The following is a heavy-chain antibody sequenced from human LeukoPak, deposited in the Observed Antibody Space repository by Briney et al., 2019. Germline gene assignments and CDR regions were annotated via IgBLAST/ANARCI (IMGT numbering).Heavy chain of an antibody. D-gene: IGHD1-26*01. V-gene: IGHV4-59*01. CDR3: ARGERYYYYYYMDV. CDR2: IYYSGST. Sequence: SETLSLTCTVSGGSISSYYWSWIRQPPGKGLEWIGYIYYSGSTNYNPSLKSRVTISVDTSKNQFSLKLSSVTAADTAVYYCARGERYYYYYYMDVWGKGTTVTISS. CDR1: GGSISSYY. J-gene: IGHJ6*03.